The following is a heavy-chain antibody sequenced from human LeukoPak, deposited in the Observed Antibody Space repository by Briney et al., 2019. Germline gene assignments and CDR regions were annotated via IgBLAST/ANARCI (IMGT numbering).Heavy chain of an antibody. V-gene: IGHV4-39*07. Sequence: SETLSLTCTVSGGSISSSSYYWGWIRQPPGKGLEWIGSIYYSGSTYYNPSLKSRVTISVDTSKNQFSLKLSSVTAADTAVYYCARGSPSCIVNYAGFCYYYYYMDVWGKGTTVTVSS. D-gene: IGHD1-26*01. CDR1: GGSISSSSYY. CDR3: ARGSPSCIVNYAGFCYYYYYMDV. CDR2: IYYSGST. J-gene: IGHJ6*03.